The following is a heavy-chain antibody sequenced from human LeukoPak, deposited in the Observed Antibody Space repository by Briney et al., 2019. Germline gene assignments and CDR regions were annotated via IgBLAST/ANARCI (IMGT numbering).Heavy chain of an antibody. J-gene: IGHJ4*02. D-gene: IGHD3-22*01. CDR2: IYSGGGT. Sequence: GGSLRPSCAASGFSVNSNYMSWVRQAPGKGLEWVSVIYSGGGTYYADSVKGRFTISRDNSKNTLYLQMNSLRAEDAAVYYCARTPPYDSSGYYSSGYFDYWGQGTLVTVSS. V-gene: IGHV3-53*01. CDR3: ARTPPYDSSGYYSSGYFDY. CDR1: GFSVNSNY.